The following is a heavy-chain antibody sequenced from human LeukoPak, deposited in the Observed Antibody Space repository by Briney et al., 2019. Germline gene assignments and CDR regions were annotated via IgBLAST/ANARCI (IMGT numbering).Heavy chain of an antibody. CDR3: AKAPVTTCSGAYCYPFDY. CDR1: GGSISSSSYY. Sequence: PSETLSLTCTVSGGSISSSSYYWGWIRQPPGKGLEWVSAISVSGNTYHADSVKGRFTISRDSSKNTLYLQMNRLRAEDAAVYYCAKAPVTTCSGAYCYPFDYWGQGTLVTVSS. D-gene: IGHD2-21*01. V-gene: IGHV3-23*01. J-gene: IGHJ4*02. CDR2: ISVSGNT.